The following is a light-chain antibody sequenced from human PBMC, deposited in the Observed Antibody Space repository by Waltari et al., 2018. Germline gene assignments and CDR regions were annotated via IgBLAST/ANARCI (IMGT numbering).Light chain of an antibody. CDR2: DVS. Sequence: QSALTQPASVSGSPGQSIPISCTGTTTHLGVHHYVSVYQQHPGKAPKLMIYDVSKRPSGVSNRFSGSKSGNTASLTISGLQAEDEADYYCSSYTSSSTLYVFGTGTKVTVL. CDR1: TTHLGVHHY. CDR3: SSYTSSSTLYV. V-gene: IGLV2-14*03. J-gene: IGLJ1*01.